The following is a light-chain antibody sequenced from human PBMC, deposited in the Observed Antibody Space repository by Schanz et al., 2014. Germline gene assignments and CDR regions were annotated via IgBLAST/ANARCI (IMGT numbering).Light chain of an antibody. CDR2: GAS. Sequence: EIVMTQSPGTLSVSPGERATLSCRASQSVSVTYLAWYQQKLGQAPRLLIYGASYRSTGIPDRFSGSGSGTDFTLTISRLEPEDFAVYYCQQYGNSPYTFGQGTKLEIK. J-gene: IGKJ2*01. CDR1: QSVSVTY. V-gene: IGKV3-20*01. CDR3: QQYGNSPYT.